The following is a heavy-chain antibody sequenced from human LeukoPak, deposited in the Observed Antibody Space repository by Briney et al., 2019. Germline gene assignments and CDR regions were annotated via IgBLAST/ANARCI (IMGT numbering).Heavy chain of an antibody. D-gene: IGHD5-12*01. CDR2: IYYSGST. J-gene: IGHJ4*02. CDR1: GGSFSSDD. CDR3: ARAHAYSGFAESAF. Sequence: SETLSLTCTVSGGSFSSDDWTWIRQPPGKGLGWVAYIYYSGSTNDFPSLKRRAAILLDTSQNQFSLKLSSVPAADTAVYYCARAHAYSGFAESAFWGQGTLVTVSS. V-gene: IGHV4-59*01.